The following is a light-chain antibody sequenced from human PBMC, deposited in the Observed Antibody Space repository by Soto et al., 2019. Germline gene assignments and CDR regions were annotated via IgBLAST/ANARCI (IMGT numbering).Light chain of an antibody. V-gene: IGKV3-20*01. CDR1: QSVSSSY. Sequence: EIVLTQSPGTLSLSPGERATLSCRASQSVSSSYLAWYQQKPGQAPRLLIYGASSRATGIPDRFSGSGSGTDFTLTISRLEPADFAVYYCQQDGSSPPWTFGQGTKVEIK. CDR2: GAS. J-gene: IGKJ1*01. CDR3: QQDGSSPPWT.